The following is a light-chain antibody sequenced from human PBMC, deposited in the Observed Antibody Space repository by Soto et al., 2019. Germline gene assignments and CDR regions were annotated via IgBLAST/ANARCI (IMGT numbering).Light chain of an antibody. V-gene: IGKV1-5*03. CDR2: KAS. CDR1: QTISSW. J-gene: IGKJ1*01. CDR3: QHYNSYSEA. Sequence: DIQMTQSPCTLSGSAGGGVTITCRASQTISSWLAWYQQKPGKAPKLLIYKASTLKSGVPSRFSGSGSGTEFTLTISSLQPDDFATYYCQHYNSYSEAFGQGTKVDIK.